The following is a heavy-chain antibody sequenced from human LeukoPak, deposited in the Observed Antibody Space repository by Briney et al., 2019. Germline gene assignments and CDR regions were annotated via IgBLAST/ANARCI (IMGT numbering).Heavy chain of an antibody. CDR3: ARPYGSGSYFTFDI. Sequence: GASVKVSCKASGYTFTGYYMHWVRQAPGQGLEWMGRINPNSGGTNSAQKFQGRVTMTRDTSITTAYMELSSLRSDDTAVYYCARPYGSGSYFTFDIWGQGTMVTVSS. J-gene: IGHJ3*02. CDR1: GYTFTGYY. D-gene: IGHD3-10*01. CDR2: INPNSGGT. V-gene: IGHV1-2*06.